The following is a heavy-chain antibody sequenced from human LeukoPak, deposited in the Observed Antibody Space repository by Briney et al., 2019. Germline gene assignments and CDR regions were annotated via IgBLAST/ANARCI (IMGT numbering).Heavy chain of an antibody. CDR1: GYTFVGYY. CDR2: IDPYTGNT. V-gene: IGHV1-2*02. D-gene: IGHD5-12*01. CDR3: AREYSASEH. Sequence: ASVKVSCKASGYTFVGYYLHWVRQAPGQGLEWMAWIDPYTGNTHYAQKFQGRITVTRDTSVSATYMELSWLTSDDTARYYCAREYSASEHWGQGTLVTVSS. J-gene: IGHJ4*02.